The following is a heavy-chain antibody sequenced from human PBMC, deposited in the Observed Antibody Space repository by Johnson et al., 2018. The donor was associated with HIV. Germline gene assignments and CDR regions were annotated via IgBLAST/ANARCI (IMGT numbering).Heavy chain of an antibody. D-gene: IGHD3-22*01. CDR2: ISYDGSEK. V-gene: IGHV3-30*03. J-gene: IGHJ3*02. CDR1: GFTFRSFG. CDR3: ARDLPRYYYDSSGWSPGAFDI. Sequence: VQLVESGGGLVQPGGSLRLSCAASGFTFRSFGMHWVRQAPGKGLQWVAVISYDGSEKYYVDSVKGRFTISRDNSKNTLYLQMNSLRAEDTAVYYCARDLPRYYYDSSGWSPGAFDIWGQGTMVTVSS.